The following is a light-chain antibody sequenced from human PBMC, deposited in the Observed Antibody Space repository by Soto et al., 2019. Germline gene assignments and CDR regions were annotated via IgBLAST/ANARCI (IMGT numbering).Light chain of an antibody. CDR3: HQYGSTPCT. CDR1: QSVSTNY. J-gene: IGKJ3*01. Sequence: EIVLTQSPGTLSLSPGDRATLSCRASQSVSTNYLAWYQQKLGQAPRLLIYGASSRATGIPDRFSGNGSGTDFTLTISRLEPEEFAVYYCHQYGSTPCTFGPGTKVDIK. CDR2: GAS. V-gene: IGKV3-20*01.